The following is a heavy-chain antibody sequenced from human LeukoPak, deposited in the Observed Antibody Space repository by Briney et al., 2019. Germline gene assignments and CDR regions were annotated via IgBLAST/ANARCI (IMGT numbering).Heavy chain of an antibody. CDR1: GYSFTNYW. Sequence: GESLKISCKGSGYSFTNYWIGWVRQMPGKGLEWMGIVYPGDSETRYSPSFQGQVTISADKSISTAYLHWSSLKASDTAMYYCARIQSNRFDSWGQGTLVTVSP. D-gene: IGHD1-1*01. V-gene: IGHV5-51*01. CDR3: ARIQSNRFDS. J-gene: IGHJ4*02. CDR2: VYPGDSET.